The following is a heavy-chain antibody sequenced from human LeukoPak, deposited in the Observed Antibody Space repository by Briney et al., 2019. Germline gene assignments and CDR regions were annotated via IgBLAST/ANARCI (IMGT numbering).Heavy chain of an antibody. J-gene: IGHJ4*02. CDR3: ARATGGATTNGGYYFDY. CDR2: IQQDGSET. CDR1: GFTFTTYW. D-gene: IGHD2-8*01. Sequence: GGSLRLSCAASGFTFTTYWMSWVRQAPGKGLEWVANIQQDGSETYYVDSVKGRFTISRDNAKNSLYLQMNSLRVEDTAVYYCARATGGATTNGGYYFDYWGQGTLVTVSS. V-gene: IGHV3-7*03.